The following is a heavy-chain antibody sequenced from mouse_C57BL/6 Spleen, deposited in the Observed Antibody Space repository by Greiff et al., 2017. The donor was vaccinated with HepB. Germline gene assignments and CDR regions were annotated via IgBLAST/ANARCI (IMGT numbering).Heavy chain of an antibody. CDR1: GYAFSSSW. J-gene: IGHJ4*01. Sequence: VQLQQSGPELVKPGASVKISCKASGYAFSSSWMNWVKQRPGKGLEWIGRFYPGDGDTNYNGKFTGKATLTADKASSTAYMQLSSLTSEDSAVYFCAGELTGDYYAMDYWGQGTSVTVSS. V-gene: IGHV1-82*01. CDR3: AGELTGDYYAMDY. CDR2: FYPGDGDT. D-gene: IGHD1-1*01.